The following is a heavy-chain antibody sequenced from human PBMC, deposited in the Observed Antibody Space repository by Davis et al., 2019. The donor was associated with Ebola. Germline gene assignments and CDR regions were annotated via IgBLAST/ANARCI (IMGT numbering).Heavy chain of an antibody. CDR3: ARASFGYNSGWYADY. CDR2: VHGGNGNT. CDR1: GYNFRSYA. Sequence: ASVKVSCKASGYNFRSYAIHWVRQAPGQRLEWMGWVHGGNGNTKYSQRFQGRVTITTDTSASTAYLDLTSLRSDDTAVFYCARASFGYNSGWYADYWGPGSLVTVSS. V-gene: IGHV1-3*01. D-gene: IGHD6-19*01. J-gene: IGHJ4*02.